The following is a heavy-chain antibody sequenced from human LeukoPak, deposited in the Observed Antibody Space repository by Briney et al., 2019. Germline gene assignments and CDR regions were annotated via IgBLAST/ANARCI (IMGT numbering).Heavy chain of an antibody. V-gene: IGHV1-69*05. CDR3: AIQDTAMVSGFDY. J-gene: IGHJ4*02. D-gene: IGHD5-18*01. CDR2: IIPIFGTA. Sequence: AASVKVSCKASGGTFSSYAISWVRQAPGQGLEWMGGIIPIFGTANYAQKFQGRATITTDESTSTAYMELSSLRSEDTAVYYCAIQDTAMVSGFDYWGQGTLVTVSS. CDR1: GGTFSSYA.